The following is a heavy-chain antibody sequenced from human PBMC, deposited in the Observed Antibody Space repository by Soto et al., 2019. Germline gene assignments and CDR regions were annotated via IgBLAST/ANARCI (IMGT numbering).Heavy chain of an antibody. Sequence: LSLTCTVSGGSISSGDYYWSWIRQPPGKGLEWIGYIYYSGSTYYNPSLKSRVTISVDTSKNQFSLKLSSVTAADTAVYYCARVGGLRNYYYYYGMDVWGQGTTVTVS. D-gene: IGHD2-15*01. J-gene: IGHJ6*02. CDR1: GGSISSGDYY. CDR2: IYYSGST. V-gene: IGHV4-30-4*01. CDR3: ARVGGLRNYYYYYGMDV.